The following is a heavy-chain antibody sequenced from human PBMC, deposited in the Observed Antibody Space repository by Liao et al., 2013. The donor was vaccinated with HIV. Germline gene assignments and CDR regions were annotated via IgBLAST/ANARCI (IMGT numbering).Heavy chain of an antibody. CDR1: GGSISSYY. Sequence: QVQLQESGPGLVKPSETLSLTCTVSGGSISSYYWSWIRQPPGKGLEWIGYIYYSGSTNYNPSLKSRVTISVDTSKNQFSLKLSSVTAADTAVYYCARGGTGYYSIDYWGQGTLVTVSS. J-gene: IGHJ4*02. D-gene: IGHD3-9*01. V-gene: IGHV4-59*01. CDR3: ARGGTGYYSIDY. CDR2: IYYSGST.